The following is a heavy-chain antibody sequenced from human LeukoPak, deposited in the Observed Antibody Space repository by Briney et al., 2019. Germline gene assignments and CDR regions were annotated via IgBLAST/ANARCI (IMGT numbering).Heavy chain of an antibody. J-gene: IGHJ4*02. D-gene: IGHD5-18*01. Sequence: GASVKVSCKASGYTFTSYYMHWVRQAPGQGLEWMGIINPSGGSTSYAQKFQGRVTMTRDTSTSTVYMELSSLRSEDTAVYYCARDDSYGYSSGVFDYWGQGTLATVSS. CDR3: ARDDSYGYSSGVFDY. CDR1: GYTFTSYY. CDR2: INPSGGST. V-gene: IGHV1-46*01.